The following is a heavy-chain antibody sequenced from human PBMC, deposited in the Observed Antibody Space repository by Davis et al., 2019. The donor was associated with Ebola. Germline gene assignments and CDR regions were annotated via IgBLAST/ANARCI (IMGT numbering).Heavy chain of an antibody. V-gene: IGHV1-18*01. CDR2: VSGNNGKT. J-gene: IGHJ3*02. CDR1: GYSFIHYS. Sequence: ASVKVSCKASGYSFIHYSFSWVRQAPGQGLEWMGWVSGNNGKTDYAQKFQGRVTMTTDTSTSTAYMELRSLTSDDTAVYYCAREIGVAVPGVMKDAFDIWGQGTVVTVSS. CDR3: AREIGVAVPGVMKDAFDI. D-gene: IGHD2-2*01.